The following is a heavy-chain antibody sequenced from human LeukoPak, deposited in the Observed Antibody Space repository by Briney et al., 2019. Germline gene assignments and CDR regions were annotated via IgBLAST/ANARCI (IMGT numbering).Heavy chain of an antibody. CDR2: ISWNSGNI. V-gene: IGHV3-9*01. Sequence: AGGSLRLSCAASGFTLHDYAMHWVRQTPGKGLEWVSGISWNSGNIDYADSVKGRFTISRDNAKNSLYLQMNSLRAEDTALYYCAKGRGYNYGYIFGYFDYWGQGTLVTVSS. CDR1: GFTLHDYA. J-gene: IGHJ4*02. D-gene: IGHD5-18*01. CDR3: AKGRGYNYGYIFGYFDY.